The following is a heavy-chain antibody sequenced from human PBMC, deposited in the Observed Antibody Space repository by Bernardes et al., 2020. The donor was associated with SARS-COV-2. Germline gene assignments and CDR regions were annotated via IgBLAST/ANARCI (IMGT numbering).Heavy chain of an antibody. CDR3: ARDQGQLVLIYYYGMDV. J-gene: IGHJ6*02. Sequence: ESLKISCQGAGYTFNTYWISWVRQVPGKGLEWMGLVYPGDFDSKYSPSFQGRFTISRDNSKNTLYLQMSSLRAEDTAVYYCARDQGQLVLIYYYGMDVWGQGTTVTVSS. CDR1: GYTFNTYW. CDR2: VYPGDFDS. D-gene: IGHD6-6*01. V-gene: IGHV5-51*01.